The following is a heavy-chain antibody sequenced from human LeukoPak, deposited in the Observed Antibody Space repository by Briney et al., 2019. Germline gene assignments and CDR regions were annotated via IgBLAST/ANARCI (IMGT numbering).Heavy chain of an antibody. D-gene: IGHD5-12*01. CDR3: AKCPILRGFDYYFDN. J-gene: IGHJ4*02. V-gene: IGHV3-30*18. Sequence: GGSLRLSCAASGFSSSTYGMHWVRQTPGKGLEWLAVISLDGSLQFYADSVKGRFIISRDNSKNTLYLQMNSLRPEDTAVYYCAKCPILRGFDYYFDNWGQGTLVTVSS. CDR2: ISLDGSLQ. CDR1: GFSSSTYG.